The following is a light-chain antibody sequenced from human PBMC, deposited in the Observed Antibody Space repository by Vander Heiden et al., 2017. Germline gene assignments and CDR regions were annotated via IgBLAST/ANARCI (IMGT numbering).Light chain of an antibody. CDR3: QQSDTTPKT. J-gene: IGKJ1*01. CDR2: AAS. Sequence: QLTQSPLSLSASVGDRVTITGRASHSISSYLNWLQQKPGKAPKLLICAASSAQSGVPSRFSGSASAAGFTLTISMLHREDFASYCCQQSDTTPKTFGQGTKVEIK. V-gene: IGKV1-39*01. CDR1: HSISSY.